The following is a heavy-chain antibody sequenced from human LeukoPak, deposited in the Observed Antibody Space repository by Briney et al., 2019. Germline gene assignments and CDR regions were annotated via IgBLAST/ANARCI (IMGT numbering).Heavy chain of an antibody. D-gene: IGHD3-3*01. CDR3: TRMFWSGRDNWFDP. J-gene: IGHJ5*02. V-gene: IGHV4-59*01. CDR2: ILDSGTT. Sequence: PSETLSLTCAVYGGSFSGYYWSWLRQTPGKGLEWIGYILDSGTTNYIPSLKSRVTISLDTSTKQISLRLTSVTAADTAVYYCTRMFWSGRDNWFDPWGQGTLVTVSS. CDR1: GGSFSGYY.